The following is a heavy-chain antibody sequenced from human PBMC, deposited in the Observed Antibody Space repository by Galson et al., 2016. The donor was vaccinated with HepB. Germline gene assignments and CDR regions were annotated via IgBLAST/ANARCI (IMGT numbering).Heavy chain of an antibody. D-gene: IGHD3-10*01. CDR3: ARNFGKTQGY. CDR2: INQDRTT. Sequence: GKGLEWIGEINQDRTTNYNPSLKSRVTISIDTSKNQFSVNLSSVTAADTAVYYCARNFGKTQGYWGQGTLVTVSS. J-gene: IGHJ4*02. V-gene: IGHV4-34*01.